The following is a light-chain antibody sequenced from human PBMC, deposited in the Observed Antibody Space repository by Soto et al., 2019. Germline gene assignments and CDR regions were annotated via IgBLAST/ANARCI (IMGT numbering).Light chain of an antibody. V-gene: IGLV2-14*01. CDR3: SSYTSSSTLVV. CDR2: DVS. J-gene: IGLJ2*01. CDR1: SSDVGGYNY. Sequence: QSALTQPASVSGSPGQSITISCTGTSSDVGGYNYVSWYQQHPGKAPKLMIYDVSNRPSGVSNRFSGSKSGNTASLTISGLQAEDEADYYCSSYTSSSTLVVFGVGTKLIVL.